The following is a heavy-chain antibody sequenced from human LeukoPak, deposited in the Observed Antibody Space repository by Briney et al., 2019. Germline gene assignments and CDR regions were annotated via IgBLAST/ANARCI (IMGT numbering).Heavy chain of an antibody. V-gene: IGHV4-4*07. CDR1: GGSISSYY. CDR3: ARDARFAVRNYYYYYMDV. J-gene: IGHJ6*03. CDR2: IYTSGST. D-gene: IGHD6-25*01. Sequence: SETLSLTCTVSGGSISSYYWSWIRQPAGKGLEWIGRIYTSGSTNYNPSLKSRVTISVDTSKNQFSLKLSSVTAADTAVYYCARDARFAVRNYYYYYMDVWGKGTTVTVSS.